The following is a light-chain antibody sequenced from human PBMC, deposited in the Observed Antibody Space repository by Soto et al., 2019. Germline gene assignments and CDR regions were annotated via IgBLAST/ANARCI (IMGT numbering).Light chain of an antibody. J-gene: IGLJ2*01. V-gene: IGLV1-40*01. CDR2: GNS. CDR1: SSNIGAGYD. CDR3: QSYDNSLLAYV. Sequence: QSVLTQPPSVSGAPGQRVTISCTGSSSNIGAGYDVHWYQQLPGTAPKLLIYGNSNRPSGVPDRFSGSKSGTSASLAITGLQAEDAADYYCQSYDNSLLAYVFGGGTKVTVL.